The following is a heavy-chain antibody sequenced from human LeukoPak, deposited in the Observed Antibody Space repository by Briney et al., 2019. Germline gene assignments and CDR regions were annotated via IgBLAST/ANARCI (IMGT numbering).Heavy chain of an antibody. D-gene: IGHD3-22*01. J-gene: IGHJ3*02. CDR1: GGTFSSYT. V-gene: IGHV1-69*05. CDR3: ARERVTIIVVVGTSPDAFDI. Sequence: ASVKVSCKASGGTFSSYTISWVRQAPGQGLEWMGRIIPIFGTANYAQKFQGRVTITTDESTSTAYMELSSLRSEDTAVYYCARERVTIIVVVGTSPDAFDIWGQGTMVTVSS. CDR2: IIPIFGTA.